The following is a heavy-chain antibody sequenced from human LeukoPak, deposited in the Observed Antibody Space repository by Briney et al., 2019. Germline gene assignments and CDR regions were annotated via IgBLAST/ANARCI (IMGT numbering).Heavy chain of an antibody. CDR3: ARGGPTWNDDAFDR. V-gene: IGHV3-53*01. D-gene: IGHD1-1*01. CDR1: GFTLSNHY. Sequence: HPGGSLRLSCAASGFTLSNHYMSWLRHAPGKGLEGGSIIYSGRSAYNAASVKGRLSISRDISKNTVPLQMNTLRADDTAVYYCARGGPTWNDDAFDRWGQGTLVTVSS. J-gene: IGHJ3*02. CDR2: IYSGRSA.